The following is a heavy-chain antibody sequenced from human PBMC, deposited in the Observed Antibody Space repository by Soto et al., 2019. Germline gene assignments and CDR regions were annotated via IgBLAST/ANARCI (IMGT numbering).Heavy chain of an antibody. V-gene: IGHV4-39*01. J-gene: IGHJ3*02. Sequence: SETLSLTCTVSGGSISSSSYYWGWIRQPPGKGLEWIGSIYYSGSTYYNPSLKSRVTISVDTSKNQFSLKLSSVTAADTAVYYCARGGYYDILGDAFDIWGQGTMVTVSS. CDR1: GGSISSSSYY. CDR2: IYYSGST. CDR3: ARGGYYDILGDAFDI. D-gene: IGHD3-9*01.